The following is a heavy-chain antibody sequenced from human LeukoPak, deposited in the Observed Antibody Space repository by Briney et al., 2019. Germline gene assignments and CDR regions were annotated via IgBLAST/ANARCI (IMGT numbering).Heavy chain of an antibody. D-gene: IGHD2-15*01. V-gene: IGHV4-39*07. J-gene: IGHJ4*02. CDR1: GGSISSSSYY. CDR3: AREDCSGGSCYPFL. CDR2: IYHSGST. Sequence: SETLSLTCTVSGGSISSSSYYWGWIRQPPGKGLEWIGSIYHSGSTYYNPSLKSRVTISVDTSKNQFSLKLSSVTAADTAVYYCAREDCSGGSCYPFLWGQGTLVTVSS.